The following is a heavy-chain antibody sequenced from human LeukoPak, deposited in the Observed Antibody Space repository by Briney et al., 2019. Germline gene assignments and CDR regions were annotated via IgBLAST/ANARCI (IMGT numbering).Heavy chain of an antibody. CDR3: ARGFVVVPAAADAFDI. D-gene: IGHD2-2*01. Sequence: SETLSLTCTVSGGSISSSSYYWGWIRQPPGKGLEWIGSIYYIGSTYYNPSLNSRVTISVDTSKNHFSLKLSYVTAADTAVYSCARGFVVVPAAADAFDIWGQGTMVTVSS. CDR2: IYYIGST. J-gene: IGHJ3*02. CDR1: GGSISSSSYY. V-gene: IGHV4-39*07.